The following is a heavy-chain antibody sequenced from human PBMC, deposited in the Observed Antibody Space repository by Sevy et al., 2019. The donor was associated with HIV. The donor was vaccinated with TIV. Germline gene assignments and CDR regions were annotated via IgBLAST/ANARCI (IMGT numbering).Heavy chain of an antibody. D-gene: IGHD2-2*01. CDR3: ARDAYCSSTSCYGEGCDAFDI. CDR1: GFTFSSYE. J-gene: IGHJ3*02. V-gene: IGHV3-48*03. CDR2: ISNSGSTI. Sequence: GGSLRLSCAASGFTFSSYEMNWVRQAPGKGLEWVSYISNSGSTIYYADSVKGRFTISRDNAKNSLYLQMNSLRAEDTAVYYCARDAYCSSTSCYGEGCDAFDIWGQGTMVTVSS.